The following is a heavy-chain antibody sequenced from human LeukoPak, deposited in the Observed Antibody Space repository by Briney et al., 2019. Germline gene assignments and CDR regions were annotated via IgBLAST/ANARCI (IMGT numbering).Heavy chain of an antibody. D-gene: IGHD7-27*01. J-gene: IGHJ4*02. Sequence: PSETLSVTCTVSGGSISSGGYYWNWNRQHPGKGLEWIGYIYYSGSISYSPSLQSRVTISGDTSKNQFSLKLTSVTAADTAVYYCARSPTGGLFDYWAQGTLVTVS. CDR3: ARSPTGGLFDY. V-gene: IGHV4-31*03. CDR1: GGSISSGGYY. CDR2: IYYSGSI.